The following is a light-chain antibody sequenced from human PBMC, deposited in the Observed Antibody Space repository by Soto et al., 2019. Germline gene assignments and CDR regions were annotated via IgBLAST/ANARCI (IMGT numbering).Light chain of an antibody. CDR3: QQYHSYPYT. CDR1: QGLSNY. Sequence: DIQMTQSPSSLSPSVGDRVTITCRASQGLSNYLAWFQQKPGKAPNSLIFAASTLESGVPSKFGGSMSGTDFTLTITSLQPEDSATYYCQQYHSYPYTFGQGTKLEI. CDR2: AAS. V-gene: IGKV1-16*02. J-gene: IGKJ2*01.